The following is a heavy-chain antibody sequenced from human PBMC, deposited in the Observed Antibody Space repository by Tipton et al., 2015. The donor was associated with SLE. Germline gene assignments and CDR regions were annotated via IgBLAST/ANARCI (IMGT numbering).Heavy chain of an antibody. CDR2: INHSGST. CDR1: GVSFSGYY. D-gene: IGHD2-15*01. Sequence: TLSLTCAVYGVSFSGYYWSWIRQPPGRGLEWIGEINHSGSTNYNPSLKSRVTISVDTSKNQFSLKLNSVTAADTAVYYCAIPRVEAFDIWRQGKMVTVSS. V-gene: IGHV4-34*01. CDR3: AIPRVEAFDI. J-gene: IGHJ3*02.